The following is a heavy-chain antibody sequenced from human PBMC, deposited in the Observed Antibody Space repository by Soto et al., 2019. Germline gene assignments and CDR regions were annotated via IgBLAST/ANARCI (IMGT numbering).Heavy chain of an antibody. J-gene: IGHJ5*02. V-gene: IGHV4-59*01. CDR3: ARDQLSSGLYVWFDP. CDR2: IYYDGST. Sequence: SETLSLTCTVSGVSISTYYWSWIRQPTGKELEWIGYIYYDGSTSYNPSLRSRVTISVDTSKNQFSLILSSVTSADTAVYYCARDQLSSGLYVWFDPWGQGTLVTVSS. D-gene: IGHD6-25*01. CDR1: GVSISTYY.